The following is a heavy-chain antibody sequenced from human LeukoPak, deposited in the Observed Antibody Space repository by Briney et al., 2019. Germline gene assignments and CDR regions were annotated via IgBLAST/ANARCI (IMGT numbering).Heavy chain of an antibody. CDR1: GGSIRSSYYY. Sequence: PSETLSLTCTVSGGSIRSSYYYWGWIRQPPGKGLEWIGSIYDSGSTYYNPSLKSRVTISVDTSKNQFSLKLSSVTAADTAVYYCARDSRITLKDYWGQGTLVTVSS. D-gene: IGHD3-10*01. CDR2: IYDSGST. CDR3: ARDSRITLKDY. J-gene: IGHJ4*02. V-gene: IGHV4-39*07.